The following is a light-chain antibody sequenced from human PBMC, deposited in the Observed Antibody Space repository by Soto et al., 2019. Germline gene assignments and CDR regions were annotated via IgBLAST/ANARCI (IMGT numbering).Light chain of an antibody. CDR3: QVWDSSSDHWL. J-gene: IGLJ3*02. CDR1: NIGSKT. Sequence: SYELTQPPSVSVAPGQTARITCGGTNIGSKTAHWYQQRPGQAPVLVVYDDDDRPSGIPERISGSNSGNTATLTISRAEAGDEADYYCQVWDSSSDHWLFGGGTKVTVL. V-gene: IGLV3-21*02. CDR2: DDD.